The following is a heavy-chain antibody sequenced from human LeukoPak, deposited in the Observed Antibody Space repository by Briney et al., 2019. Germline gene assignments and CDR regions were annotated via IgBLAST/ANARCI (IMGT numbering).Heavy chain of an antibody. Sequence: GGSLRLSCAASGFTFSSYSMNWVRQAPGKGLEWVSSISSSSSYIYYADSVKGRFTISRDNAKNSLCLQMNSLRAEDTAVYYCVRVSEYQLPNFDYWGQGTLVTVSS. CDR3: VRVSEYQLPNFDY. V-gene: IGHV3-21*01. CDR2: ISSSSSYI. D-gene: IGHD2-2*01. CDR1: GFTFSSYS. J-gene: IGHJ4*02.